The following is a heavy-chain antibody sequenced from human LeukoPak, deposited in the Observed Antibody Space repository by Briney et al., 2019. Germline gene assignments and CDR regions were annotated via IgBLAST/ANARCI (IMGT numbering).Heavy chain of an antibody. CDR3: VRYCNGGSCYRAAFDV. CDR1: GFTFSSYA. CDR2: ISYDGSNK. Sequence: GGSLRLSCAASGFTFSSYAMHWVRQAPGKGLEWVAVISYDGSNKYYADSVKGRFTISRDNSKNTLYLQMNSLRAEDTAVYYCVRYCNGGSCYRAAFDVWGPGTMVTVSS. J-gene: IGHJ3*01. V-gene: IGHV3-30*04. D-gene: IGHD2-15*01.